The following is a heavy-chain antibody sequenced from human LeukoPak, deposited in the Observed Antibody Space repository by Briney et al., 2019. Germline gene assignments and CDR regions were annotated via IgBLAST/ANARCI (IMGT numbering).Heavy chain of an antibody. Sequence: ASVKVSCKASGYSFSNNDINWVRQTTGQGLEWMGWMSPNSGNTGYAQKFQGRVTMTKNTSISTAYMELSSLTSEDTAVYYCARDQSRGYGFDYWGQGTLVTVSS. V-gene: IGHV1-8*01. J-gene: IGHJ4*02. CDR2: MSPNSGNT. CDR3: ARDQSRGYGFDY. CDR1: GYSFSNND. D-gene: IGHD5-12*01.